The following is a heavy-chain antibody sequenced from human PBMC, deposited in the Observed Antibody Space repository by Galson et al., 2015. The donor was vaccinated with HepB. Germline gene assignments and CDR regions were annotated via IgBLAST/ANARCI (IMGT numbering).Heavy chain of an antibody. V-gene: IGHV4-59*08. CDR1: GGSTSDYY. CDR3: ARRVRKQRPPGYNFYYMDV. CDR2: THYSGRS. Sequence: ETLSLTCTLSGGSTSDYYWSWIRLPPGKGLEWIGYTHYSGRSKYNPSLESRVSMSADMSKNQFSLRLSSVTAADTAVYYCARRVRKQRPPGYNFYYMDVWGKGTSVTVSS. D-gene: IGHD1-1*01. J-gene: IGHJ6*03.